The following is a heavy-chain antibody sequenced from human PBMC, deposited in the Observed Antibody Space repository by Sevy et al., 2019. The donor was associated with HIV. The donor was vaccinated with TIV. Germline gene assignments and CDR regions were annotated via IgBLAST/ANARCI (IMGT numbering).Heavy chain of an antibody. J-gene: IGHJ5*01. Sequence: GGSLRLSCAASGFTFKDTWMTWVRQAPGKGLEWVANIKHDGSDKNYVDSVKGRFTISRDKAQNSLYLEMNSLTVEDTAVYYCGRVDQTRHYDFWGPYYNWFDSWGQGTLVTVSS. CDR3: GRVDQTRHYDFWGPYYNWFDS. CDR2: IKHDGSDK. V-gene: IGHV3-7*01. D-gene: IGHD3-3*01. CDR1: GFTFKDTW.